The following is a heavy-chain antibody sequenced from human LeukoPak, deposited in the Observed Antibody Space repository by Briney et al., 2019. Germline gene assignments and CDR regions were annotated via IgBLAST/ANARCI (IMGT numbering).Heavy chain of an antibody. CDR3: AKVTYGSGTYGAFDS. J-gene: IGHJ4*02. Sequence: PGGSLRLSCAASGFNFSSYWMSWVRQAPGKGLEGMANIKQDGNKKYYVDSVKGRFTISRDNAKNSLYLQMNSLRAEDTAVYYCAKVTYGSGTYGAFDSWGQGTLVTVSS. CDR2: IKQDGNKK. CDR1: GFNFSSYW. D-gene: IGHD3-10*01. V-gene: IGHV3-7*03.